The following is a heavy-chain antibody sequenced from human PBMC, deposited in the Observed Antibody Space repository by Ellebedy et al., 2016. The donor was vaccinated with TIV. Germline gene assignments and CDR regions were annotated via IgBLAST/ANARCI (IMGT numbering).Heavy chain of an antibody. D-gene: IGHD3-22*01. J-gene: IGHJ4*02. CDR3: ARGAMSSGYYFFD. Sequence: GGSLRLXXAASGFTFSSYGMNWVRQAPGKGLEWVSSISSTSSYMYYADSVKGRFTISRDNAKKSLYLRMSSLRADDTAVYYCARGAMSSGYYFFDWGQGTLVTVSS. V-gene: IGHV3-21*01. CDR2: ISSTSSYM. CDR1: GFTFSSYG.